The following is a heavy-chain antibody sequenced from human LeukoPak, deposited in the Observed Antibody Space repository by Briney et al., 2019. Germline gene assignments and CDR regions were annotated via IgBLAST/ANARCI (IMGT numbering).Heavy chain of an antibody. V-gene: IGHV1-46*01. J-gene: IGHJ3*02. CDR1: GYTFTSNY. CDR3: ARDSATYYDFWSGYYDAFDI. Sequence: GASVKVSCKTSGYTFTSNYMHWVRQAPGQGLEWMGIINPSGGSTSYAQKFQGRVTMTRDTSTSTVYMELSSLRSEDTAVYYCARDSATYYDFWSGYYDAFDIWGQGTMVTVSS. CDR2: INPSGGST. D-gene: IGHD3-3*01.